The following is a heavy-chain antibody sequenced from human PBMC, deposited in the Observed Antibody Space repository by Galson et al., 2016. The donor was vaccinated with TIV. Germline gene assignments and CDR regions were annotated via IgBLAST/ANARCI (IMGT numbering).Heavy chain of an antibody. Sequence: SLRLSCAASGFTFGHYAVNWFRQAPGKGLEWVGFITSKTYGATTEYAASVKGRFTISRDDSRNIAYLQMKSLKTEDTAVYYCTRTAMGSTRNAFDIWGQGTVVTVSS. CDR2: ITSKTYGATT. V-gene: IGHV3-49*03. CDR3: TRTAMGSTRNAFDI. D-gene: IGHD1-1*01. J-gene: IGHJ3*02. CDR1: GFTFGHYA.